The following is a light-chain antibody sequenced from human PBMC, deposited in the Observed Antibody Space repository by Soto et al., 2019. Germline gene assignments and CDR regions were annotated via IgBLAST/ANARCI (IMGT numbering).Light chain of an antibody. CDR1: QSIGTF. J-gene: IGKJ1*01. V-gene: IGKV3-11*01. CDR2: DAS. Sequence: EIVLTQSPATLSLSPGERATLSCRASQSIGTFFAWYQQKPGQAPRLLIYDASNRATGIPARFSGSGSGTDFTLTISSLEPEDFAVYYCQQYNNWPRTFGQGTKVDIK. CDR3: QQYNNWPRT.